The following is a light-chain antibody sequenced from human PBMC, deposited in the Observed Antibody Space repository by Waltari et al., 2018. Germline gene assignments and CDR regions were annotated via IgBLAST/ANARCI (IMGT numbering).Light chain of an antibody. Sequence: EIVLTQSPGTLSLSPGERATLSCRASQSVSSNNLAWYQHKPGQAPRLLIYGASSRPTGIPDRFSGSWSGTDFTLTISRLEPGDFAMYYCQQYGSSPGTFGQGTKVEIK. V-gene: IGKV3-20*01. J-gene: IGKJ1*01. CDR3: QQYGSSPGT. CDR2: GAS. CDR1: QSVSSNN.